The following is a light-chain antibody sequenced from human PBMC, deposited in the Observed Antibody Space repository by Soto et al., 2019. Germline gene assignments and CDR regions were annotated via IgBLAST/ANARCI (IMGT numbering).Light chain of an antibody. CDR2: EVN. V-gene: IGLV2-8*01. J-gene: IGLJ2*01. CDR3: TSYAGSNNLL. CDR1: SSDVGAYKY. Sequence: QSALTQPPSASGSPGQSVTISCTGTSSDVGAYKYVSWYQHHPGEAPRLMIYEVNKRPSGVPDRFSGSKSGNTASLTVSELQAEDEADYYCTSYAGSNNLLFGGGTKLTVL.